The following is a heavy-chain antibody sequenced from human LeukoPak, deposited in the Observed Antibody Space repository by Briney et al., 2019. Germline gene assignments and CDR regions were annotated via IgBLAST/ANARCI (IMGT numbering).Heavy chain of an antibody. D-gene: IGHD2-21*01. CDR1: GGSISSYY. J-gene: IGHJ6*03. Sequence: SETLSLTCTVSGGSISSYYWSWIRQPAGKGLEGIGRIYTSGSTNYNPSLKSRVTMSVDTSKNQFSLTLSSVPAAAPAVFYSSRGAIPPWYYYMAVWGKGTPVTASS. V-gene: IGHV4-4*07. CDR2: IYTSGST. CDR3: SRGAIPPWYYYMAV.